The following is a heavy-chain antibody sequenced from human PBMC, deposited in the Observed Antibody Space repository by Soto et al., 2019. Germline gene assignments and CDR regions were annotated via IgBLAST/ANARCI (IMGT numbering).Heavy chain of an antibody. V-gene: IGHV3-33*01. D-gene: IGHD6-19*01. CDR1: GFTFSSYG. J-gene: IGHJ4*02. Sequence: QVQLVESGGGVVQPGRSLRLSCAASGFTFSSYGMHWVRQAPGKGLEWVAVIWYDGSNKYYADSVKGRFTISRDNSKNTLYLEMNSLRAEDTAVYYCARARGGPSGCPDYWGQGTLVTVSS. CDR3: ARARGGPSGCPDY. CDR2: IWYDGSNK.